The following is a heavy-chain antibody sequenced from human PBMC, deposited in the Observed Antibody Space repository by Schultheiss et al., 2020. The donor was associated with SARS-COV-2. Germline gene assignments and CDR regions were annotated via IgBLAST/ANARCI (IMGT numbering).Heavy chain of an antibody. CDR3: ARGWFDYYFDY. V-gene: IGHV4-59*01. J-gene: IGHJ4*02. D-gene: IGHD3-10*01. CDR1: GGSISNYY. CDR2: FFKTGST. Sequence: SETLSLTCTVSGGSISNYYWSWIRQPPGKGLEWIGYFFKTGSTSYNPSFTSRVSISVDTSKKQFALKLSSLTAADTAVYYCARGWFDYYFDYWGQGALVTVSS.